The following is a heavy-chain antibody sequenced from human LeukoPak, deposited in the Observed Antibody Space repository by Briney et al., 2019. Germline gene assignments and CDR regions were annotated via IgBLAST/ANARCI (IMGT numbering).Heavy chain of an antibody. J-gene: IGHJ4*02. D-gene: IGHD1-7*01. CDR3: ARQATSTQLPNWYWVY. CDR2: IYPGDSDT. Sequence: GESLKISCKGSGYSFTSFWIGWVRQMPGKGLEWMGIIYPGDSDTRYSPSFQGQVTISADKSISTAYLQWSSLKASDTAMYYCARQATSTQLPNWYWVYWGQGTLVTVSS. V-gene: IGHV5-51*01. CDR1: GYSFTSFW.